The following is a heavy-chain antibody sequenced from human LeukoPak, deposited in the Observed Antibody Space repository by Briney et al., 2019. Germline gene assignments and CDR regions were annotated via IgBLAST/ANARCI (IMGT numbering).Heavy chain of an antibody. D-gene: IGHD5-18*01. CDR2: ITAGNGNT. Sequence: GASVTVSFKSSVYNFRNYGIGWVRQAPRQGLEWMGWITAGNGNTNYAQKVQGRVTMTTDTSTSTAYMELRSLRSDDTAVYFCARDSARGYSYGYNAFAIWGQGTMVTVSS. V-gene: IGHV1-18*01. CDR1: VYNFRNYG. CDR3: ARDSARGYSYGYNAFAI. J-gene: IGHJ3*02.